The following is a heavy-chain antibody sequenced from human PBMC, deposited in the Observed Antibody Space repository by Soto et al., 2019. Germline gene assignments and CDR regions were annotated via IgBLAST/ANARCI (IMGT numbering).Heavy chain of an antibody. J-gene: IGHJ3*02. D-gene: IGHD1-1*01. V-gene: IGHV4-59*01. CDR3: ARDRNKLWKNDAFDI. Sequence: QVQLQESGPGLVKPSETLSLTCSVSGDSLNSYYWSWIRQSPGKGLEWLGYIYYSGDTKYNPSLQSRISISVDTTENQFSLRLSSVTAADTAVHFCARDRNKLWKNDAFDIWGQGTMVTVSS. CDR1: GDSLNSYY. CDR2: IYYSGDT.